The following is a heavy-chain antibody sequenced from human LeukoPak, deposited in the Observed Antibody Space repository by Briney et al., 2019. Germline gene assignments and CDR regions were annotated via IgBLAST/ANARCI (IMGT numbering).Heavy chain of an antibody. Sequence: GESLKISCKGSGYSFTSYWIGWVRQMPGKGLEWLGIIYPGDSDTRYSPSFQGQVTISADKSISTAYLQWSSLKASDTAMYYCARDTYYYDSSGYWGLPHYYYGMDVWGQGTTVTVSS. D-gene: IGHD3-22*01. J-gene: IGHJ6*02. V-gene: IGHV5-51*01. CDR3: ARDTYYYDSSGYWGLPHYYYGMDV. CDR2: IYPGDSDT. CDR1: GYSFTSYW.